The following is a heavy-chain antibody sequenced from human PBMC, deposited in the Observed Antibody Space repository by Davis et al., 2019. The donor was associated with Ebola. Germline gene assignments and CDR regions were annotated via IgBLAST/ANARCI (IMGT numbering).Heavy chain of an antibody. CDR2: ISSDSDYI. CDR3: AKFSRAGDSV. CDR1: GFTFSTYS. Sequence: GESLKISCAASGFTFSTYSMSWVRQAPGKGLEWVSSISSDSDYIYYADSAKGRFTISRDNAKNSLYLHVNSLRDEDTAVYYCAKFSRAGDSVWGQGTLVTVSS. J-gene: IGHJ4*02. D-gene: IGHD6-13*01. V-gene: IGHV3-21*04.